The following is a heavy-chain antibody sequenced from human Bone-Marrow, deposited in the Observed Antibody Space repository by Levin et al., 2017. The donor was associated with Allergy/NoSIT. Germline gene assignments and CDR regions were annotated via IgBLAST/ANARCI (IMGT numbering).Heavy chain of an antibody. J-gene: IGHJ6*02. V-gene: IGHV3-21*06. Sequence: GGSLRLSCAPSGFPFSTYGMAWVRQAPGEGLEWLASISTRSTYIHYAASVKGRFTISTDNANNSLSLQMDRLRREDTAVYYCARAAGAAGRGGMDVWGQGTTVTVSS. CDR3: ARAAGAAGRGGMDV. D-gene: IGHD6-13*01. CDR1: GFPFSTYG. CDR2: ISTRSTYI.